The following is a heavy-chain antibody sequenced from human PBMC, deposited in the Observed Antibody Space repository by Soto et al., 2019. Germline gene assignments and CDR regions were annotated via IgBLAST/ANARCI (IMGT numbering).Heavy chain of an antibody. D-gene: IGHD4-17*01. V-gene: IGHV1-8*01. CDR1: GYTFTSYD. Sequence: QVQLVQSGAEVKKPGASVKVSCKASGYTFTSYDINWVRQATGQGLEWMGWMNPNSGNTGYAQKFLGRVTMSRNTSISTAYMLLCSMISEDTAVYYCAIGLYGDNVDYWGQVTLVTVCS. J-gene: IGHJ4*02. CDR2: MNPNSGNT. CDR3: AIGLYGDNVDY.